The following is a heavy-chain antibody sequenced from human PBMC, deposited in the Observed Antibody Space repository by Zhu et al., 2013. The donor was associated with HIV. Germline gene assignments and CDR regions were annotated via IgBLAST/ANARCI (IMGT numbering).Heavy chain of an antibody. CDR1: GYTFRAHY. CDR3: ARAGEFDCFDI. CDR2: ISPYNGAT. Sequence: QVHLVQSGAEVKEPGASVKVSCKASGYTFRAHYIHWVRQAPGQGLEWMGWISPYNGATLYARKFAGRITMTEDRSVTTAFMELSRLGSDDTAVYYCARAGEFDCFDIWGQGTMVTVSS. D-gene: IGHD3-10*01. J-gene: IGHJ3*02. V-gene: IGHV1-2*02.